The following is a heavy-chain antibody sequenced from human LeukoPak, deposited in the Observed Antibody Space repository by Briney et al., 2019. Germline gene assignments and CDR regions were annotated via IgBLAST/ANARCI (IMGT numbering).Heavy chain of an antibody. V-gene: IGHV1-18*01. D-gene: IGHD2-15*01. Sequence: APVKVSCKASGYTFSGYGINWVRQAPGQRLEWMGWISPYSGNTNYAQKLQGRVTMTTDTSTSTAYMELRSLRSDDTAVYYCARASITPFDPWGQGTLVTVSP. CDR3: ARASITPFDP. J-gene: IGHJ5*02. CDR1: GYTFSGYG. CDR2: ISPYSGNT.